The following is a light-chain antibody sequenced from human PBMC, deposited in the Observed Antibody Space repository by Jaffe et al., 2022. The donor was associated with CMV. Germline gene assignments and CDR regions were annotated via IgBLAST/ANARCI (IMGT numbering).Light chain of an antibody. CDR3: AAWDDSLSAWV. Sequence: QSVLTQPPSASGTPGQRVTISCSGSNSNIGRNYVTWYQRLPGTAPKLLIHRDYQRPSGVPDRLSGSKSGTSASLAISGLRSEDEADYYCAAWDDSLSAWVFGGGTKVTVL. CDR2: RDY. J-gene: IGLJ3*02. V-gene: IGLV1-47*01. CDR1: NSNIGRNY.